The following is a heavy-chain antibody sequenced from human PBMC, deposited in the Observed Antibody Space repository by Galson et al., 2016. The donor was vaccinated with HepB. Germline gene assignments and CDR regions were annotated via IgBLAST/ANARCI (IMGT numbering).Heavy chain of an antibody. Sequence: SETLSLTCSVSGGSISSPDHYWGWVRQPPGKGLEWIADIYHIGSTQYNPSLKTRVTISVDTSKNQFTLKLRSVTAAATSVYYCASLHCRSCSCYSGLAMDVWGQGTTFTVAS. J-gene: IGHJ6*02. D-gene: IGHD2-15*01. V-gene: IGHV4-39*01. CDR1: GGSISSPDHY. CDR3: ASLHCRSCSCYSGLAMDV. CDR2: IYHIGST.